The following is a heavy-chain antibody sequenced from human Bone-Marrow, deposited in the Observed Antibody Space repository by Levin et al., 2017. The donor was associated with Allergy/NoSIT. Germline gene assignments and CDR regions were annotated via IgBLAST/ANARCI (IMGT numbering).Heavy chain of an antibody. V-gene: IGHV4-30-2*01. J-gene: IGHJ4*02. CDR3: ARGNNLGRDGYYYFDF. CDR2: IHQSGST. D-gene: IGHD2-2*03. CDR1: GGSVSSGGFS. Sequence: SETLSLTCGVSGGSVSSGGFSWSWIRQPPGKGLEWIGYIHQSGSTYYSPSLKRRVTMSLDRSKNQFSLNMSSVTAADTAVYFCARGNNLGRDGYYYFDFWGQGSLVTVSS.